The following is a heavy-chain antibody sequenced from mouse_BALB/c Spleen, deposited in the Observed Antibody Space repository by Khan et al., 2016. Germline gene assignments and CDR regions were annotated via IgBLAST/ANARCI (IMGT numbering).Heavy chain of an antibody. CDR2: INYSGST. CDR1: GYSITSHYS. Sequence: EVQLQESGPDLVKPSQSLSLTCTVTGYSITSHYSWHWIRHFPGNKLEWMGNINYSGSTNYNPSLKSRISTTRDTSKNQFFLQLNSVTTEDTATYYCATSSSGYWYYFDYWGQGTALTVSS. J-gene: IGHJ2*01. D-gene: IGHD3-1*01. CDR3: ATSSSGYWYYFDY. V-gene: IGHV3-1*02.